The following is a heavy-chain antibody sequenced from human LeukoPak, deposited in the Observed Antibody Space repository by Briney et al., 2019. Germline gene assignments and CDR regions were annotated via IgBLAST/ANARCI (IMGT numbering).Heavy chain of an antibody. V-gene: IGHV1-46*01. CDR3: ARDQYSSGWLYLFDY. CDR2: INPSGGST. J-gene: IGHJ4*02. CDR1: GYTFTSYY. D-gene: IGHD6-19*01. Sequence: ASVTVSCTASGYTFTSYYMHWVRQAPGQGLEWMGTINPSGGSTTYAQKFQGRVTMTRDTSTSTVYMELSSLRSEDTAVYYCARDQYSSGWLYLFDYWGQGTLVTVSS.